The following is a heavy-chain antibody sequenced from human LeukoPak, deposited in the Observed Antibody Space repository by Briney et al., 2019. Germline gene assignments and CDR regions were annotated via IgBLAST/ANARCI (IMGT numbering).Heavy chain of an antibody. D-gene: IGHD5-18*01. V-gene: IGHV4-34*01. J-gene: IGHJ4*02. CDR1: DGSFSGYY. Sequence: PSETLSLTCAVYDGSFSGYYWSWIRQPPGTGLEWIGEINHSGSTNYNPSLKSRVTISVDTSKNQFSLKLSSVTAADTAVYYCATGHTTAMVTLDYWGQGTLVTVSS. CDR2: INHSGST. CDR3: ATGHTTAMVTLDY.